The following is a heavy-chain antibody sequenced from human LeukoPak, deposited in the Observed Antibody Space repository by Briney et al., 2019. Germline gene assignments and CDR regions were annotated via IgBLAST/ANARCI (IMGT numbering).Heavy chain of an antibody. CDR3: ARDQARRGYSYDTPGDYYYGMDV. D-gene: IGHD5-18*01. J-gene: IGHJ6*02. V-gene: IGHV1-69*13. CDR1: GGTFSSYA. CDR2: IIPIFGTA. Sequence: SVKVSCKASGGTFSSYAISWVRQAPGQGLEWMGGIIPIFGTANYAQKFQGRVTITADESTSTAYMELSSLRSEDTAVYYCARDQARRGYSYDTPGDYYYGMDVRGQGTTVTVSS.